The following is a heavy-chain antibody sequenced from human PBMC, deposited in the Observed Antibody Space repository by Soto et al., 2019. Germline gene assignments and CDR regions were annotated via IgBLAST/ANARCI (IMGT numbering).Heavy chain of an antibody. CDR2: INNDGSGT. Sequence: EVRLVESGGGLVQPGGSLRLSCAASGFTFSSYWMHWVRQSPGKGLVWVSRINNDGSGTHYAASVKGRFTISRDNAKNTLYLQMNRLRAEETAVYYCAREPVEVDYGMDVWGQGTTVTVSS. J-gene: IGHJ6*02. V-gene: IGHV3-74*01. D-gene: IGHD2-15*01. CDR3: AREPVEVDYGMDV. CDR1: GFTFSSYW.